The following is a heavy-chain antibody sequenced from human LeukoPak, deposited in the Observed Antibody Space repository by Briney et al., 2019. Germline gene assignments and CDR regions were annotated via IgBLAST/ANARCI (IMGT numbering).Heavy chain of an antibody. Sequence: PGGSLRLSCTASGFTFNACGMHWARQAPGKGLEWVALISYNERNKVYADSVKGRFTIARDNSKKTLYLQMDSLRLDDTAVYYCAKDLGDYGDYDPPGYWGQGTLVTVSS. CDR2: ISYNERNK. CDR3: AKDLGDYGDYDPPGY. V-gene: IGHV3-30*18. CDR1: GFTFNACG. J-gene: IGHJ4*02. D-gene: IGHD4-17*01.